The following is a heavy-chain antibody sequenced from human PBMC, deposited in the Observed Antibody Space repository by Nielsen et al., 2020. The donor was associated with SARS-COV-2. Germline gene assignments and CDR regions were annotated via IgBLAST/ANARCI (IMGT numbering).Heavy chain of an antibody. D-gene: IGHD3-22*01. Sequence: WVRQAPGQGLEWMGYINTNTGKSTYAQGFTGRFVFSLDTSASTAYLQISSLKAEDTAVYYCARDDYETTGFRFDSWGQGTLVTVSS. J-gene: IGHJ5*01. CDR3: ARDDYETTGFRFDS. V-gene: IGHV7-4-1*02. CDR2: INTNTGKS.